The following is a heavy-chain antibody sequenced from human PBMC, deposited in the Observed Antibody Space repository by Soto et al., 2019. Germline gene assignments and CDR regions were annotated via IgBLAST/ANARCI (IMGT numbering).Heavy chain of an antibody. CDR2: IYRGGST. V-gene: IGHV3-53*04. Sequence: EVQLVESGGGLVQPGGSLRLSCAASGFTVSSNYMSWVRQAPGKGLEWVSVIYRGGSTYYADSVKGRFTNSRHNSKNTLYRQMNSLRAEDTAVYYCATGLRFLEWFLMDYWGQGTLVTVSS. J-gene: IGHJ4*02. CDR1: GFTVSSNY. D-gene: IGHD3-3*01. CDR3: ATGLRFLEWFLMDY.